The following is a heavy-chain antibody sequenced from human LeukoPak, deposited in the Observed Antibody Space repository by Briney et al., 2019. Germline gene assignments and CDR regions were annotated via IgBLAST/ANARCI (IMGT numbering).Heavy chain of an antibody. CDR1: GGSISSGSYY. V-gene: IGHV4-61*02. CDR2: IYTSGST. D-gene: IGHD5-24*01. J-gene: IGHJ4*02. Sequence: SQTLSLTCTVSGGSISSGSYYWSWIRQPAGKGLEWIGRIYTSGSTNYNPSLKSRVTISVDTPKNQFSLKLSSVTAADTAVYYCARTRRRMATIRLYYFDYWGQGTLVAVSS. CDR3: ARTRRRMATIRLYYFDY.